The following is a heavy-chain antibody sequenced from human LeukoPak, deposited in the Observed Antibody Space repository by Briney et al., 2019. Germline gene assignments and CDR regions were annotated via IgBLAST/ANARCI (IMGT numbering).Heavy chain of an antibody. D-gene: IGHD6-13*01. CDR2: ISYDGSNK. Sequence: PGRSLRLSCAASGFTFSSYAMHWVRQAPGKGLEWVAVISYDGSNKYYADSVKGRFTISRDNSKNTLYLQMNSLRAEDTAVYYCARDLRVTCSSSWTIDYWGQGTLVTVSS. V-gene: IGHV3-30-3*01. J-gene: IGHJ4*02. CDR1: GFTFSSYA. CDR3: ARDLRVTCSSSWTIDY.